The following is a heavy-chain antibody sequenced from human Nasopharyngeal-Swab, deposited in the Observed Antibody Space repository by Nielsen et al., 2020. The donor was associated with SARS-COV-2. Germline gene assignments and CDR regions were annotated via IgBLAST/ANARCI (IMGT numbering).Heavy chain of an antibody. Sequence: ASVKVSCKASGYTFTSYAMHWVRQAPGQRLEWMGWINAGNGNTKYSQKLQGRVTMTTDTSTSTAYMELRSLRSDDTAVYYCARWAGIGDYYYGMDVWGQGTTVTVSS. CDR3: ARWAGIGDYYYGMDV. J-gene: IGHJ6*02. CDR2: INAGNGNT. V-gene: IGHV1-3*01. CDR1: GYTFTSYA. D-gene: IGHD6-19*01.